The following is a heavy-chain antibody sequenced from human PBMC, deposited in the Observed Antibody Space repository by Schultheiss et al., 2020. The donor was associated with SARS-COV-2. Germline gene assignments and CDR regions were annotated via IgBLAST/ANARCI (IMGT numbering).Heavy chain of an antibody. D-gene: IGHD1-26*01. CDR2: ISYDGSNK. J-gene: IGHJ4*02. V-gene: IGHV3-30*03. Sequence: GESMKISCAASGFTFSSYSMNWVRQAPGKGLEWVAVISYDGSNKYYAESVKGRFTISRDNSKNTLYLQMNSLRAEDTAVYYCARGAGGSYFDYWGQGTLVTVSS. CDR3: ARGAGGSYFDY. CDR1: GFTFSSYS.